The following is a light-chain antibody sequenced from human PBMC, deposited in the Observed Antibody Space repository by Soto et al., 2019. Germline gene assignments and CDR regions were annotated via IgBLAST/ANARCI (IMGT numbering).Light chain of an antibody. Sequence: EIVMTQTPLSLPVTPGEPASISCRSSQSLLDSDDGNTYLDWYLQKPGQSPQLLIYTLSYRASXVXAXXSGRGSGTDFTLKISRVEAEDVGVYCCMQRIEFPLTFGGGTKVEIK. CDR1: QSLLDSDDGNTY. V-gene: IGKV2-40*01. J-gene: IGKJ4*01. CDR2: TLS. CDR3: MQRIEFPLT.